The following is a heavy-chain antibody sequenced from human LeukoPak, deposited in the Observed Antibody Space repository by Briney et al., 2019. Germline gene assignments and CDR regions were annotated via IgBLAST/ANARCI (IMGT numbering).Heavy chain of an antibody. CDR1: GFTFSNYA. CDR3: AKVEGGGMLRYFDY. D-gene: IGHD3-16*01. CDR2: ISYDGSDN. Sequence: PGGSLRLSCVASGFTFSNYAIHWVRQAPGKGLEWVAVISYDGSDNYYADSVKGRFTISRDNSKNTLYLQMNSLRAEDTAVYYCAKVEGGGMLRYFDYWGQGTLVAVSS. J-gene: IGHJ4*02. V-gene: IGHV3-30*04.